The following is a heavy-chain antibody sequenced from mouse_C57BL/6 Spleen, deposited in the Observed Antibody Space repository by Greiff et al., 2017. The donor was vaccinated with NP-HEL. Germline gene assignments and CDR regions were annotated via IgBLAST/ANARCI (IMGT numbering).Heavy chain of an antibody. CDR2: IYPGSGST. V-gene: IGHV1-55*01. CDR3: ARVPLDYYGSSYWYFDV. J-gene: IGHJ1*03. CDR1: GYTFTSYW. D-gene: IGHD1-1*01. Sequence: VQLQQPGAELVKPGASVKMSCKASGYTFTSYWITWVKQRPGQGLEWIGDIYPGSGSTNYNEKFKSKATLTVDTSSSTAYMQLSSLTSEDSAVYYCARVPLDYYGSSYWYFDVWGTGTTVTVSS.